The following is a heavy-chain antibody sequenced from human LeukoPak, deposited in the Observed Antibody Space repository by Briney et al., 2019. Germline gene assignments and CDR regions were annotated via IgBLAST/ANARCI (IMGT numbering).Heavy chain of an antibody. Sequence: GGSLRLSCAASGFPFSGSGMHWVRQAPGKGLGWVAIVWYDGSNQYYADSVKGRFTIFRDNSKNTVDLQMNSLRVEDTAVYFCAKDKDTPATAQPQRGYFESWGQGTLVTVSA. CDR3: AKDKDTPATAQPQRGYFES. V-gene: IGHV3-33*06. D-gene: IGHD2-21*02. CDR1: GFPFSGSG. J-gene: IGHJ4*02. CDR2: VWYDGSNQ.